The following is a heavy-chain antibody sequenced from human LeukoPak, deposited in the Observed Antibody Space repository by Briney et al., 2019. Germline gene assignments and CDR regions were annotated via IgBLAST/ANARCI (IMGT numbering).Heavy chain of an antibody. J-gene: IGHJ3*02. CDR2: IYPGDSDT. D-gene: IGHD2-15*01. CDR1: GYSFTSYW. CDR3: ARNRVVATPYDAFDI. Sequence: HGESLKISCKGSGYSFTSYWIGWVRQMPGKGLEWMGIIYPGDSDTRYSPSFQGQVTISGDKSISTAYLQWSSLKASDTAMCYCARNRVVATPYDAFDIWGQGTMVTVSS. V-gene: IGHV5-51*01.